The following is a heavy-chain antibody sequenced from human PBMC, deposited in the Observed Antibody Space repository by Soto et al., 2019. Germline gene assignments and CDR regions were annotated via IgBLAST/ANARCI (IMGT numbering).Heavy chain of an antibody. J-gene: IGHJ3*02. D-gene: IGHD3-22*01. CDR3: NSSTHFRNAFDI. CDR1: GFTFSSYA. CDR2: ISGSGGST. Sequence: GGSLRLSCAASGFTFSSYAMSWVRQAPGKGLEWVSAISGSGGSTYYADSVKGRFTISRDNSKNTLYLQMNSLRAEDTAVYYCNSSTHFRNAFDIWGQGTMVTVSS. V-gene: IGHV3-23*01.